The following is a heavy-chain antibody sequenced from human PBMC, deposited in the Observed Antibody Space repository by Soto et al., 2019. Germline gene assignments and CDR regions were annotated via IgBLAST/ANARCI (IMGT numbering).Heavy chain of an antibody. V-gene: IGHV4-4*07. D-gene: IGHD2-15*01. Sequence: SEILSLTCTVSGGSISSYYWSWIRQPAGKGLEWIGRIYTSGSTNYNPSLKSRVTMSVDTSKNQFSLKLSSVTAADTAVYYCARVYCSGGSCYSYYYYGMDVWGQGTTVTVS. CDR2: IYTSGST. CDR3: ARVYCSGGSCYSYYYYGMDV. CDR1: GGSISSYY. J-gene: IGHJ6*02.